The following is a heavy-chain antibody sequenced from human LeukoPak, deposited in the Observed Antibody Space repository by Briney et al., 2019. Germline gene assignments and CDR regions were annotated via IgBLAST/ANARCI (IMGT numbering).Heavy chain of an antibody. D-gene: IGHD2-2*02. CDR3: ARDDYGGYCSSTSCYTENLGI. V-gene: IGHV1-46*01. CDR1: GYIFTSYY. J-gene: IGHJ3*02. Sequence: ASVKVSCKASGYIFTSYYMHWVRQAPGQGLEWMGIINPSGGSTSYAQKFQGRVTMTRDTSTSTVYMELSSLRSEDTAVYYCARDDYGGYCSSTSCYTENLGIWGQGTMVTVSS. CDR2: INPSGGST.